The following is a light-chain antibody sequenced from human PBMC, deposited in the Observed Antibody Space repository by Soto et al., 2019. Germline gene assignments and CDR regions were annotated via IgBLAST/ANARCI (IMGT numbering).Light chain of an antibody. Sequence: DIQMTQSPSSLSASVGDRVTITCQASQDISNYLNWFQQKPGKAPRLLIYDASYLETGVPSRFSGSGSGTHFTFTISSLQPEDIETYYCQQYDNLPSITFGQGTRLEIK. V-gene: IGKV1-33*01. CDR2: DAS. CDR1: QDISNY. J-gene: IGKJ5*01. CDR3: QQYDNLPSIT.